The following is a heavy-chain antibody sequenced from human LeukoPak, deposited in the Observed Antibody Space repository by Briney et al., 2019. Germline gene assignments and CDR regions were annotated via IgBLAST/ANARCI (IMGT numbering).Heavy chain of an antibody. CDR2: IRAYNGNT. CDR1: GYMFTSYA. D-gene: IGHD2-15*01. V-gene: IGHV1-18*01. CDR3: ARVAVDLDCSGDTCSSVFKSFDA. Sequence: ASVRVSCKASGYMFTSYAISWVRRAPGQGIEWMGWIRAYNGNTKYAQKFQARVTMTTDTSTSTAYMELRSLRSDDTAVYYCARVAVDLDCSGDTCSSVFKSFDAWGQGTLVTVSS. J-gene: IGHJ5*02.